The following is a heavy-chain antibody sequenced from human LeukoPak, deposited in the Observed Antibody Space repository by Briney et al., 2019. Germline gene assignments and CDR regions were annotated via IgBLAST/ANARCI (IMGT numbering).Heavy chain of an antibody. CDR2: IYHSGST. Sequence: SETLSLTCAVSGGSISSGGYSCSWIRQPPGKGLEWIGYIYHSGSTYYNPSLKSRVTISVDRSKNQFSLKLSSVTAADTAVYYCARRRRKGIGDYYDSSGPFDYWGQGTLVTVSS. CDR1: GGSISSGGYS. J-gene: IGHJ4*02. CDR3: ARRRRKGIGDYYDSSGPFDY. V-gene: IGHV4-30-2*01. D-gene: IGHD3-22*01.